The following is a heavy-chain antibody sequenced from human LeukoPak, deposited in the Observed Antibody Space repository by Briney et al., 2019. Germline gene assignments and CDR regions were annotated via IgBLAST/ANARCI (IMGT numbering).Heavy chain of an antibody. CDR2: ISGSDGST. Sequence: GGSLRLSCAASGFTFTYYAMNWVRQAPGKGLEWVSAISGSDGSTYYADSVKGRFTISRDNSKNTLYLQMSSLRAEDTAVYYCVKYSGSYPFPYYYGMDVWGQGTTVTVSS. CDR1: GFTFTYYA. J-gene: IGHJ6*02. D-gene: IGHD1-26*01. V-gene: IGHV3-23*01. CDR3: VKYSGSYPFPYYYGMDV.